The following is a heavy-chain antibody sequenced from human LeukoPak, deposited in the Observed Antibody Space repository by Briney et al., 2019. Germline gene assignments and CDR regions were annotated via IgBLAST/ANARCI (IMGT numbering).Heavy chain of an antibody. CDR3: ARGGPLRYWYFDL. J-gene: IGHJ2*01. D-gene: IGHD5-12*01. V-gene: IGHV4-39*07. CDR1: GGSISSSSYY. Sequence: SETLSLTCTVSGGSISSSSYYWGRLRQPPGKGLEWLGSIYYSGSTYYNPALKSRVTISVGTSKNQFSLKLSSVTAADTAVYYCARGGPLRYWYFDLWGRGTLVTVSS. CDR2: IYYSGST.